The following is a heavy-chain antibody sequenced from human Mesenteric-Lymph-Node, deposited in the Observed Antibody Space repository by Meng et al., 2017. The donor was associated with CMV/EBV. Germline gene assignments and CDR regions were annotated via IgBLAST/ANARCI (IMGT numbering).Heavy chain of an antibody. CDR2: IDHSGST. J-gene: IGHJ4*02. D-gene: IGHD3-16*01. V-gene: IGHV4-34*01. CDR3: TRGATQTRYDYVWGSYPLRYFDY. CDR1: YY. Sequence: YYWSRIRQPPGKGLEWIGEIDHSGSTHYNPSLKSRVTISEDTSRNQFSLKLSSLTAADTAVYYCTRGATQTRYDYVWGSYPLRYFDYWGQGTLVTVSS.